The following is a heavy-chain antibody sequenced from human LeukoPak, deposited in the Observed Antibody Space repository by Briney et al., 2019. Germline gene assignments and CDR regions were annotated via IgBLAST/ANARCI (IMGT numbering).Heavy chain of an antibody. CDR3: AELGY. V-gene: IGHV3-48*03. CDR1: RSSFSLYE. CDR2: MSGSGSTI. D-gene: IGHD1-7*01. J-gene: IGHJ4*02. Sequence: GGSLRLSCAASRSSFSLYEMNWVRQAPGKGLEWVSYMSGSGSTIYYADSVKGRFTISRDNAKNSLYLQMNSLRAEDTAVYYCAELGYWGQGTLVTVSS.